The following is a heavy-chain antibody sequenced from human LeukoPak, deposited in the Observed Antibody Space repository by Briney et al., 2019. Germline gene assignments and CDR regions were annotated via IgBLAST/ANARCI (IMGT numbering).Heavy chain of an antibody. CDR2: ISGSGGST. CDR3: AKSEGDSSSPYFDY. V-gene: IGHV3-23*01. J-gene: IGHJ4*02. CDR1: GFTFSSYA. Sequence: PGGSLRLSCAASGFTFSSYAMSWVRQAPGKGLEWVSAISGSGGSTYYADSVKGRFTISRDNSKNTLYLQMNSLRAEDTALYYCAKSEGDSSSPYFDYWGQGTLVTVSS. D-gene: IGHD6-6*01.